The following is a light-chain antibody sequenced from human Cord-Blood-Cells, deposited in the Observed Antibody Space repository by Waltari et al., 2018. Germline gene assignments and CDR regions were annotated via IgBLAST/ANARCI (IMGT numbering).Light chain of an antibody. CDR1: QSIRSY. CDR2: AAS. V-gene: IGKV1-39*01. Sequence: DIQLTQSPSSLSASVGDRVNITCRASQSIRSYLNWYQQKPGKAPKLLIYAASSLQSGVPSRFSGSGSGTDFTLTISSLQPVDFATYYCQQSYSTPYTFGQGTKLEIK. CDR3: QQSYSTPYT. J-gene: IGKJ2*01.